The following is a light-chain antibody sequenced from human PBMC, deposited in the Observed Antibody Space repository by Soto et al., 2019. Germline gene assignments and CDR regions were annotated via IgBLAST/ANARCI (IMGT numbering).Light chain of an antibody. Sequence: EIVMSPSPPTLSVSPGGRATLSCRASQSVSSNLAWYQQKPGQAPRLLIFDASNRATGIPDRFSGSGSGTDFTLTISRLEPEDFAVYYCQQYGSSPLTFGGGTKVDI. V-gene: IGKV3D-20*01. J-gene: IGKJ4*01. CDR3: QQYGSSPLT. CDR2: DAS. CDR1: QSVSSN.